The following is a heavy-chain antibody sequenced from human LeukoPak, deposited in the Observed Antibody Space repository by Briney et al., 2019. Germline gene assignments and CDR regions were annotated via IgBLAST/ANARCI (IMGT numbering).Heavy chain of an antibody. CDR2: IYPGDSDT. J-gene: IGHJ5*02. CDR3: ARALRSTRGPRFAP. CDR1: GYRFSDFW. Sequence: GESLKISCRPLGYRFSDFWIGWVRQMPGKGLEWIGIIYPGDSDTIYNPAFEGQVTISVDNSNASAYLQWTSLKSSDSAIYYCARALRSTRGPRFAPWGQGTLVTVSS. V-gene: IGHV5-51*01. D-gene: IGHD2-2*01.